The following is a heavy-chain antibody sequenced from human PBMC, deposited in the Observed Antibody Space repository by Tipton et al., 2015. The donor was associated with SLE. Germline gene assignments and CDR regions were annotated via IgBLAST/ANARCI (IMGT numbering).Heavy chain of an antibody. J-gene: IGHJ4*02. D-gene: IGHD4-17*01. V-gene: IGHV4-39*01. CDR1: GGSISSYY. CDR3: ARHGGDYGVLPFDY. CDR2: IYYSGST. Sequence: LRLSCTVSGGSISSYYWGWIRQPPGKGLEWIESIYYSGSTYYNPSLKSRVTIFVDTSKNQFSLKLSSVTAADTAVYYCARHGGDYGVLPFDYWGQGTLVTVSS.